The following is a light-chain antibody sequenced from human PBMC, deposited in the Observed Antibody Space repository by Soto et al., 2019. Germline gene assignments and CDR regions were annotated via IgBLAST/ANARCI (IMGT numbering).Light chain of an antibody. CDR1: SSDVGAYSY. Sequence: QSALTQPASVSGSPGQSITISCTGTSSDVGAYSYVSWYQQHPGKAPKLIVYDVTYRPAGVSNRFSGSKSGNTAYLTISGLQAEDEADYYCSSYTSSSTLFGGGTKLTVL. V-gene: IGLV2-14*03. CDR3: SSYTSSSTL. CDR2: DVT. J-gene: IGLJ2*01.